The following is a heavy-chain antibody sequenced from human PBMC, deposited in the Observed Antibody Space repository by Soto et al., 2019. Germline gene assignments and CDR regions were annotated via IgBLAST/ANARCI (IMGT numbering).Heavy chain of an antibody. D-gene: IGHD2-15*01. CDR3: AREIGYCSGGSCYYYYGMDV. V-gene: IGHV3-11*06. CDR2: ISSSSSYT. Sequence: GGSLRLSCAASGFTFSDYYMSWIRQAPGKGLEWVSYISSSSSYTNYADSVKGRFTIPRDNAKNSLYLQMNSLRAEDTAVYYCAREIGYCSGGSCYYYYGMDVWGQGTTVTVSS. CDR1: GFTFSDYY. J-gene: IGHJ6*02.